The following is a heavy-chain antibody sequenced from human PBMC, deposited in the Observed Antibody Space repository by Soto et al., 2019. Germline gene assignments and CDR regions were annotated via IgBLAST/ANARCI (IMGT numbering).Heavy chain of an antibody. V-gene: IGHV4-34*01. Sequence: KPSETLSLTCAVNGGSFNNYFLSWIRQSPGKGLEWIGEINHTGSTNYNPSLKSRVTISVDTSKNQFSLRLSSVTAADTGVYYCASQVGVPSKWVGVAWGQGTLVTVYS. D-gene: IGHD1-26*01. CDR3: ASQVGVPSKWVGVA. J-gene: IGHJ5*02. CDR1: GGSFNNYF. CDR2: INHTGST.